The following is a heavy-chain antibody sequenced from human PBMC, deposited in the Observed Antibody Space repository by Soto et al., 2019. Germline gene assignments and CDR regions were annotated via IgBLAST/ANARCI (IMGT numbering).Heavy chain of an antibody. CDR3: ARYRGTVVTSVDY. D-gene: IGHD2-21*02. J-gene: IGHJ4*02. CDR1: GGSVSSGSYY. CDR2: IYYSGST. V-gene: IGHV4-61*01. Sequence: SETLSLTCTVSGGSVSSGSYYRSWIRQPPGKGLEWIGYIYYSGSTNYNPSLKSRVTISVDTSKNQFSLKLSSVTAADTAVYYCARYRGTVVTSVDYWGQGTLVTVSS.